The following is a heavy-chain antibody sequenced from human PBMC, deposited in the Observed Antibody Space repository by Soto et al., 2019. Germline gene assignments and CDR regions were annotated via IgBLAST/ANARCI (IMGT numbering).Heavy chain of an antibody. D-gene: IGHD3-3*01. Sequence: ASVKVSCKACGYTFTSYAMHWVRQAPGQRLEWMGWINAGNGNTKYSQKFQGRVTITRDTSASTAYMELSSLRSEDTAVYYCARDLEVLEWLFYYWGQGTLVTVSS. CDR1: GYTFTSYA. V-gene: IGHV1-3*01. J-gene: IGHJ4*02. CDR2: INAGNGNT. CDR3: ARDLEVLEWLFYY.